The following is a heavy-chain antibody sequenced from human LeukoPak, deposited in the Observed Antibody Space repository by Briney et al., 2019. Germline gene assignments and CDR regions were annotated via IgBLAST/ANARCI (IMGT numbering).Heavy chain of an antibody. CDR2: ISWNSGSI. V-gene: IGHV3-9*01. Sequence: PGRSLRLSCAASGFTFDDYAMHWVRQAPGKGLEWVSGISWNSGSIGYADSVKGRFTISRDNAKNSLYLQMNSLRAEDTALYYCAKGGSGYYYGNNWFDPWGQGTLVTVSS. D-gene: IGHD3-22*01. CDR1: GFTFDDYA. CDR3: AKGGSGYYYGNNWFDP. J-gene: IGHJ5*02.